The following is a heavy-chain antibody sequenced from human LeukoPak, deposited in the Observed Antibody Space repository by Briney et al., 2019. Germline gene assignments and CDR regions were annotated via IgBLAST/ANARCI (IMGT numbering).Heavy chain of an antibody. CDR3: ARDARAVAATSEYGMDV. J-gene: IGHJ6*02. V-gene: IGHV3-33*01. D-gene: IGHD2-15*01. CDR2: IWYDGSNK. Sequence: GGSLRLSCAASGFTFSSYGMHWVRQAPGKGLEWVAVIWYDGSNKYYADSVKGRFTISRDNSKNTLYLRMNSLRAEDTAVYYCARDARAVAATSEYGMDVWGQGTTVTVSS. CDR1: GFTFSSYG.